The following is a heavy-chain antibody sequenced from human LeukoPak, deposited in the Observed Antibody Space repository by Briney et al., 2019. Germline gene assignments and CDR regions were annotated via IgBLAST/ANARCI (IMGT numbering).Heavy chain of an antibody. CDR3: AAGPRDAFDI. J-gene: IGHJ3*02. Sequence: SETLSLTCTVSGGSISSYYWSWIRQPPGKGLEWIGYIFYSGSTNYNPSLKSRVTISVDTSRNQFSLNLSSVTAADTAVYYCAAGPRDAFDIWGQGTMVTVSS. D-gene: IGHD6-13*01. CDR2: IFYSGST. V-gene: IGHV4-59*08. CDR1: GGSISSYY.